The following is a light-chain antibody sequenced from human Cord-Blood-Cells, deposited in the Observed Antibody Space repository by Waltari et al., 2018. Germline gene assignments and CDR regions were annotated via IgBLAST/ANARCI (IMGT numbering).Light chain of an antibody. Sequence: QSALTQPASESGSPGQSITISCPGTSSDVGSYNLVSWYQQHPGKAPKRRIYEGSKRPSGVSNRFSGSKSGNTASLTLSGLQAEDEADYYCCSYAGSSTVYVFGTGTKVTVL. CDR1: SSDVGSYNL. J-gene: IGLJ1*01. CDR2: EGS. CDR3: CSYAGSSTVYV. V-gene: IGLV2-23*01.